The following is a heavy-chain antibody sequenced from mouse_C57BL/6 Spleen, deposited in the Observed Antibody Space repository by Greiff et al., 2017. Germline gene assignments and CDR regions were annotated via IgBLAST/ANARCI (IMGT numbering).Heavy chain of an antibody. CDR3: ARDPGAFDY. CDR1: GFTFSSYA. V-gene: IGHV5-4*01. J-gene: IGHJ2*01. Sequence: EVMLVESGGGLVKPGGSLKLSCAASGFTFSSYALSWVRQTPEKRLEWVATISDGGSYTYYPDNVKGRFTISRDNAKNNLYLHMSHLKSEDTAMYYCARDPGAFDYWGQGTTLTVSS. D-gene: IGHD1-1*02. CDR2: ISDGGSYT.